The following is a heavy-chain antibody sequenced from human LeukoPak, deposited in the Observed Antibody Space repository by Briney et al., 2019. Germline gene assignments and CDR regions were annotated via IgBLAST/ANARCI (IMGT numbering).Heavy chain of an antibody. V-gene: IGHV1-18*01. J-gene: IGHJ5*02. Sequence: ASVKVSFKASGYTFTSYAIIWVRQAPGQGLEWMGWISANNGNTNYAQKLQGRVTMTTDTSTSTAYMELRTLTSDDTAVYYCARQIVGATNWLDPWGQGTLVTVSS. CDR3: ARQIVGATNWLDP. CDR2: ISANNGNT. D-gene: IGHD1-26*01. CDR1: GYTFTSYA.